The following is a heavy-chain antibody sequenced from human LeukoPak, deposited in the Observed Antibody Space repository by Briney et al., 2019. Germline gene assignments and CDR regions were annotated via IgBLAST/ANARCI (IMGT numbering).Heavy chain of an antibody. Sequence: QSGGSLRLSCAASGFTFDDYAMHWVRQAPGKGLEWVSGISWNSGSIGYADSVKGRFTISRDNAKNSLYLQMNSLRAEDMALYYCAKGTHYDFWSGYFGYWGQGTLVTVSS. CDR1: GFTFDDYA. J-gene: IGHJ4*02. CDR3: AKGTHYDFWSGYFGY. D-gene: IGHD3-3*01. CDR2: ISWNSGSI. V-gene: IGHV3-9*03.